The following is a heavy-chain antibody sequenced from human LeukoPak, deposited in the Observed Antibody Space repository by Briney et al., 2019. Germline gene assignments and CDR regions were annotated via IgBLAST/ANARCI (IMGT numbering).Heavy chain of an antibody. CDR2: INPNSGGT. CDR3: ARPYCSSTSCYEYWFDA. V-gene: IGHV1-2*02. D-gene: IGHD2-2*01. Sequence: ASVKVSCKASGYTFTGYYMHWVRQAPGQGLEWMGWINPNSGGTNYAQKFQGRVTMTRDTSISTAYMELSRLRSDDTAVYYCARPYCSSTSCYEYWFDAWGQGTLVTVSS. CDR1: GYTFTGYY. J-gene: IGHJ5*02.